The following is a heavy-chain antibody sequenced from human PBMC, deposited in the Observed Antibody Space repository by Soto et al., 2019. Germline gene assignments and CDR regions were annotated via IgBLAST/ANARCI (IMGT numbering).Heavy chain of an antibody. D-gene: IGHD2-8*02. J-gene: IGHJ5*02. CDR2: IYHSGST. V-gene: IGHV4-4*02. CDR3: ARDLTGGYGHHGGRYNWFDP. CDR1: GGSISSSNW. Sequence: SETLSLTCAVSGGSISSSNWWSWVRQPPGKGLEWIGEIYHSGSTNYNPSLKSRVTISVDKSKNQFSLKLSSVTAADTAVYYCARDLTGGYGHHGGRYNWFDPWGQGTLVTVSS.